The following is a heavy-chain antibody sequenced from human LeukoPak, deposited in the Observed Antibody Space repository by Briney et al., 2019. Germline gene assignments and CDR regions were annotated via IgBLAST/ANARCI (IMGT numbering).Heavy chain of an antibody. D-gene: IGHD5-24*01. V-gene: IGHV3-30*02. J-gene: IGHJ5*02. CDR2: LRFDGTDR. CDR1: RFTFSNYN. Sequence: GGSLRFSCAASRFTFSNYNMHWVRQAPSKGLEWVAFLRFDGTDRYYADSVQGRFTISRDNSKNTLYLQMNSLRTEDTAMYYVIPHNSNWFDPWGQGTLVTVSS. CDR3: IPHNSNWFDP.